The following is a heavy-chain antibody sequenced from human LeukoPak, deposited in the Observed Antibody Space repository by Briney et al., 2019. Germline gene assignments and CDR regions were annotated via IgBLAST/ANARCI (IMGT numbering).Heavy chain of an antibody. CDR1: GYTLTELS. V-gene: IGHV1-2*02. J-gene: IGHJ6*03. D-gene: IGHD2-15*01. CDR3: ARRVVAATFYYYMDV. Sequence: ASVKVSCKVSGYTLTELSMHWVRQAPGQGLEWMGWINPSSGGTNYPQKFQGRVTMTRDTSLSTAYMELSGLRSDDTAVYYCARRVVAATFYYYMDVWGKGTTVTVSS. CDR2: INPSSGGT.